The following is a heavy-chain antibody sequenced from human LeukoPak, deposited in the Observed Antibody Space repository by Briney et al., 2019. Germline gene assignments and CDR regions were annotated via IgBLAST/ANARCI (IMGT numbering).Heavy chain of an antibody. CDR2: IRYDGSNK. CDR1: GFTFSSYG. Sequence: GGSLRLSCAASGFTFSSYGMHWVRQAPGKGLEWVAFIRYDGSNKYYADSVKGRFTISRDNSKNTLYLQMNSLRAEDTAVYYCARRIVLRFYYMDVWGKGTTVTVSS. V-gene: IGHV3-30*02. J-gene: IGHJ6*03. CDR3: ARRIVLRFYYMDV. D-gene: IGHD3-3*01.